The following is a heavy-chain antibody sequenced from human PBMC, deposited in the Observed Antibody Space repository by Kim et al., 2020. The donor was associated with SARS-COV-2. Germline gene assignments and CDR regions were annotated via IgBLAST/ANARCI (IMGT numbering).Heavy chain of an antibody. CDR3: ARGLVAAAGIFDY. J-gene: IGHJ4*02. V-gene: IGHV3-53*04. D-gene: IGHD6-13*01. Sequence: SADSVKGRFTISRHNAKNTLYLQMNSLRAEDTAVYYCARGLVAAAGIFDYWGQGTLVTVSS.